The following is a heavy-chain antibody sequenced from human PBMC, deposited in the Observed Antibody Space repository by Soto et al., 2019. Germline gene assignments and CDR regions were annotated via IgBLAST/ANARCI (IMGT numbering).Heavy chain of an antibody. CDR1: GGTFSSYT. J-gene: IGHJ5*02. D-gene: IGHD4-17*01. CDR3: ARSTFTTVTTGPRNNWFDP. CDR2: IIPILGIA. V-gene: IGHV1-69*02. Sequence: SVKVSCKASGGTFSSYTISWVRQAPGQGLEWMGRIIPILGIANYAQKFQGRVTITADKSTSTAYMELSSLRSEDTAVYYCARSTFTTVTTGPRNNWFDPWGQGTLVTVSS.